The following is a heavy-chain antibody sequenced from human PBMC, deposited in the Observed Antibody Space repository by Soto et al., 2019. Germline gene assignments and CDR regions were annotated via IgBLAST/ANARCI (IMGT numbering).Heavy chain of an antibody. CDR3: AKTPNSRLLNS. CDR2: ITGTGSST. D-gene: IGHD3-9*01. Sequence: LRLSCAVSGFTFRNYAMSWVRQAPGKGLEWVAGITGTGSSTSYSDSVRGRFTISRDNSKNTLYLLMNSLRAEDTAVYWCAKTPNSRLLNSWGQGALVTVSS. V-gene: IGHV3-23*01. J-gene: IGHJ4*02. CDR1: GFTFRNYA.